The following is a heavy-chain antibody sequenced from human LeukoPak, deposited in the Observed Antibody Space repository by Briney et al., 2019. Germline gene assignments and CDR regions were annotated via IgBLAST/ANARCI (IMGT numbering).Heavy chain of an antibody. CDR3: AKSGLFDYGSGS. CDR2: ISSSSSSYI. Sequence: GGSLRLSCAASGFTFSSHSMNWVRRAPGKGLEWVSSISSSSSSYIYYADSVKGRFTISRDNAKNSLYLQMNSLRAEDTAVYYCAKSGLFDYGSGSWGRGTLVTVSS. V-gene: IGHV3-21*01. CDR1: GFTFSSHS. J-gene: IGHJ4*02. D-gene: IGHD3-10*01.